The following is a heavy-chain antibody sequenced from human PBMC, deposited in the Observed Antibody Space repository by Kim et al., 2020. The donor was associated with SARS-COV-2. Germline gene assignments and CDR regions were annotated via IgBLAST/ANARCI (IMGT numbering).Heavy chain of an antibody. Sequence: SETLSLTCAVYGGSFSGYYWSWIRQPPGKGLEWIGEINHSGSTNYNPSLKSRVTISVDTSKNQFSLKLSSVTAADTAVYYCARWGRGYSGYEKVDYWGQGTLVTVSS. J-gene: IGHJ4*02. CDR3: ARWGRGYSGYEKVDY. V-gene: IGHV4-34*01. CDR2: INHSGST. D-gene: IGHD5-12*01. CDR1: GGSFSGYY.